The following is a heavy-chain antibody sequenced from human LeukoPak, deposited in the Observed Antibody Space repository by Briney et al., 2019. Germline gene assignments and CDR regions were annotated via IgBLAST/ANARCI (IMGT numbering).Heavy chain of an antibody. J-gene: IGHJ4*02. CDR2: IYYTGAT. Sequence: SETLSLTCTVSGGSISPHYWNWLRQPPGEGLEWIGYIYYTGATNYNPSLKSRVIISVDTSKTQFSLNLSSVTAADTAVYFCARSLNFAYGYNYWGQGTLVTVSS. CDR3: ARSLNFAYGYNY. D-gene: IGHD5-12*01. V-gene: IGHV4-59*11. CDR1: GGSISPHY.